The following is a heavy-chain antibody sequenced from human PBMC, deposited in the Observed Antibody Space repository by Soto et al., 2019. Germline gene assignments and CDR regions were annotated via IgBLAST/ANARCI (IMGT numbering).Heavy chain of an antibody. CDR2: IIPIFGTA. V-gene: IGHV1-69*13. J-gene: IGHJ3*02. D-gene: IGHD2-21*02. CDR1: GGTFSSYA. CDR3: ARGRRVVSDRIGYCSHAFDI. Sequence: SVKVSCKASGGTFSSYAICWVRQAPGQGLEWMGGIIPIFGTANYAQKFQGRVTITADDSTSTAYMELSSLRSEDMAVYYCARGRRVVSDRIGYCSHAFDICGEGAM.